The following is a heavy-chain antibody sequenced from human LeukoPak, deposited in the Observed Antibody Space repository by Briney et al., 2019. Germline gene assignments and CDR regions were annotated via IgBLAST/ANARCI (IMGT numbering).Heavy chain of an antibody. CDR1: GFTFDDYA. Sequence: GGSLRLSCAASGFTFDDYAMHWVRQAPGKGLEWVSGISWNSGSIGYADSVKGRFTISRDNAKNSLYLQMNSLRAEDMALYYCAKATRELDAFDIWGQGTMVTVSS. CDR3: AKATRELDAFDI. D-gene: IGHD3-10*01. J-gene: IGHJ3*02. CDR2: ISWNSGSI. V-gene: IGHV3-9*03.